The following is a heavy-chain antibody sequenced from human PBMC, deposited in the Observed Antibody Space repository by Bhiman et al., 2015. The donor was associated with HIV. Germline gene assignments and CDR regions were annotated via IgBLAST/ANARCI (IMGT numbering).Heavy chain of an antibody. Sequence: QVQLVESGGGVVQPGRSLRLSCAASGFTFSTYAMHWVRQAPGKGLHWLTVISYDGSNKYYTESLKGRFTISRDNSKNTLYLQMNSLRPEDTAVYYCARGEGLTTQYFDYWGQGALVT. CDR2: ISYDGSNK. J-gene: IGHJ4*02. CDR1: GFTFSTYA. D-gene: IGHD4-11*01. V-gene: IGHV3-30-3*01. CDR3: ARGEGLTTQYFDY.